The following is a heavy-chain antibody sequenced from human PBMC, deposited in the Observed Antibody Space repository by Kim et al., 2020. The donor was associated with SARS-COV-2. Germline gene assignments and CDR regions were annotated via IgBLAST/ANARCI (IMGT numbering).Heavy chain of an antibody. CDR1: GGSFSGYY. CDR3: ASSSSSS. D-gene: IGHD6-6*01. Sequence: SETLSLTCAVYGGSFSGYYWSWIRQPPGKGLEWIGEINHSGSTNYNPSLKSRVTISVDTSKNQFSLKLSSVTAADTAVYYCASSSSSSWGQGTLVTVSS. V-gene: IGHV4-34*01. J-gene: IGHJ4*02. CDR2: INHSGST.